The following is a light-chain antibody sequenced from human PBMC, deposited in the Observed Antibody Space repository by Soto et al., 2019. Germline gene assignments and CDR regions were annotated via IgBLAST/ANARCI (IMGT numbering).Light chain of an antibody. J-gene: IGLJ1*01. CDR3: SPYTNSSTYV. CDR2: DVT. Sequence: QSALTQPASVSGSPGQSIALSCTGTSSDVGAYNYVSWYQQYPGKAPKLVIYDVTNRPSGVSNRFSRSKSGSTASLTISGLQAEDEADYYCSPYTNSSTYVFGTGTKLTVL. V-gene: IGLV2-14*01. CDR1: SSDVGAYNY.